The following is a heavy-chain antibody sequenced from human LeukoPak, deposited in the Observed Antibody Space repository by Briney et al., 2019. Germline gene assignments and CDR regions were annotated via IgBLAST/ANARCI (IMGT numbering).Heavy chain of an antibody. CDR2: IYTSGST. Sequence: PSQTLSLTCTVSGGSISSGSYYWSWIRQPAGKGLEWIGRIYTSGSTNYNPSLKSRVTISVDRSKNQFSLKLSSVTAADTAVYYCARDVRVLRFLEWLGGWFDPWGQGTLVTVSS. CDR1: GGSISSGSYY. CDR3: ARDVRVLRFLEWLGGWFDP. V-gene: IGHV4-61*02. D-gene: IGHD3-3*01. J-gene: IGHJ5*02.